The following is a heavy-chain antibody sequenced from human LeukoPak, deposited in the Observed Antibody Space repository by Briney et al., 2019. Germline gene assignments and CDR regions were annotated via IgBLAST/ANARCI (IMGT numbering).Heavy chain of an antibody. Sequence: GASVKVSCKASGGTFSSYAISWVRQAPGQGLEWMGGIIPIFGTANYAQKFQGRVTITADESTSTAYVELSSLRSEDTAVYYCARGGIVVVINNWFDPWGQGTLVTVSS. CDR2: IIPIFGTA. CDR1: GGTFSSYA. D-gene: IGHD3-22*01. J-gene: IGHJ5*02. V-gene: IGHV1-69*13. CDR3: ARGGIVVVINNWFDP.